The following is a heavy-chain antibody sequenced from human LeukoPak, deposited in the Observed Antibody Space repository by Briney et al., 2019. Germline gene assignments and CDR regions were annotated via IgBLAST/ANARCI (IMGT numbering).Heavy chain of an antibody. J-gene: IGHJ5*02. CDR1: GYTFTSYG. V-gene: IGHV1-18*01. D-gene: IGHD4-17*01. Sequence: ASVKVPCKASGYTFTSYGISWVRQAPGQGLDGMGWISAYNGNTNYAQKLQGRVTMTTDTSTSPAYMELRSLRSDDTAVYYCARGPYGDYGWFDPWGQGTLVTVSS. CDR3: ARGPYGDYGWFDP. CDR2: ISAYNGNT.